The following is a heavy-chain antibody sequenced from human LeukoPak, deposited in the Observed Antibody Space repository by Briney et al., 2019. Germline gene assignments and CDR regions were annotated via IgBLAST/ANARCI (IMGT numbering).Heavy chain of an antibody. CDR3: ARIYYYGFGRTGLYYMDV. CDR2: IIPIFGTA. D-gene: IGHD3-10*01. J-gene: IGHJ6*03. V-gene: IGHV1-69*13. Sequence: ASVKVSCKASGGTFSSYAISWVRQASGQGLEWMGGIIPIFGTANYAQKFQGRVTITADESTSTAYMELSSLRSEDTAVYYCARIYYYGFGRTGLYYMDVWGKGTTVTVSS. CDR1: GGTFSSYA.